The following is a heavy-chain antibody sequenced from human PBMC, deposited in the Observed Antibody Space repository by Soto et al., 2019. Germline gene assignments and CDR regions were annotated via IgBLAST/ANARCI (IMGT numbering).Heavy chain of an antibody. J-gene: IGHJ4*02. CDR1: GFTFSSYG. CDR2: ISYDGSNK. Sequence: PGGSLRLSCAASGFTFSSYGMHWVRQAPGKGLEWVAVISYDGSNKYYADSVKGRFTISRDNSKNTLYLQMNSLRAEDTAVYYCAKDFEIWSGYPPPDYYFDYWGQGTLVTVSS. D-gene: IGHD3-3*01. V-gene: IGHV3-30*18. CDR3: AKDFEIWSGYPPPDYYFDY.